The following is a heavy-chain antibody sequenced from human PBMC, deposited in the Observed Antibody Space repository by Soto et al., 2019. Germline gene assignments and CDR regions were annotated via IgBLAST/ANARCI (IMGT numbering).Heavy chain of an antibody. CDR2: FDPEDGET. Sequence: ASVKVSCKVSGYTLTELSMHWVRQAPGKGHEWMGGFDPEDGETIYAQKFQGRVTMTEDTSTDTAYMELRSLSSEVTAVYDCAPHRRTARFNLCGPWGQGTLVTV. D-gene: IGHD6-6*01. CDR1: GYTLTELS. V-gene: IGHV1-24*01. CDR3: APHRRTARFNLCGP. J-gene: IGHJ5*02.